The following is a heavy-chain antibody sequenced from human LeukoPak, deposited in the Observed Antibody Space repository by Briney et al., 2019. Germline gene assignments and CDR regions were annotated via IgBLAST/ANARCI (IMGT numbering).Heavy chain of an antibody. CDR3: ARRGSRDGYNYYFDY. J-gene: IGHJ4*02. V-gene: IGHV4-61*05. CDR2: IYYSGST. Sequence: SETLSLTCSVSGVSISSSYHWGWIRQPPGKGLEWIGYIYYSGSTNYNPSLKSRVTISVDTSKNQFSLKLSSVTAADTAVYYCARRGSRDGYNYYFDYWGQGTLVTVSS. D-gene: IGHD5-24*01. CDR1: GVSISSSYH.